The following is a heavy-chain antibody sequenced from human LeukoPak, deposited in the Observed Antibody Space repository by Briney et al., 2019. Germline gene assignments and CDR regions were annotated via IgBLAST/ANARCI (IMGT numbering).Heavy chain of an antibody. V-gene: IGHV3-53*01. CDR1: GLTFSNYA. CDR3: ARGPIFGVVTTFDY. Sequence: PGGSLRLSCAASGLTFSNYAMSWVRQAPGKGLEWVSVIYSGGSTYYADSVKGRFTISRDNSKNTLYLQMNSLRAEDTAVYYCARGPIFGVVTTFDYWGQGTLVTVSS. CDR2: IYSGGST. J-gene: IGHJ4*02. D-gene: IGHD3-3*01.